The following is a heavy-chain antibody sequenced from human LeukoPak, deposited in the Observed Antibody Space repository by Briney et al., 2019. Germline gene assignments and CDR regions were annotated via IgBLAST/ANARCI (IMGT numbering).Heavy chain of an antibody. D-gene: IGHD1-1*01. CDR2: INPNSGGT. J-gene: IGHJ6*03. CDR1: GYTFSDYY. CDR3: ARDYNGVRFNYYYMDV. Sequence: GASVKVSCKASGYTFSDYYMHWVRQAPGQGLEWMGWINPNSGGTNYAQKFQGRVTMTRDTSISTAYMELSRLRSDDTAVYYCARDYNGVRFNYYYMDVWGKGTTVTISS. V-gene: IGHV1-2*02.